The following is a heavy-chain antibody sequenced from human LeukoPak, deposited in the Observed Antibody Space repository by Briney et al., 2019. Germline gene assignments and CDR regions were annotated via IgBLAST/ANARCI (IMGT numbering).Heavy chain of an antibody. V-gene: IGHV1-2*02. Sequence: ASVKVSCKASGYTFSDYYMHWVRQAPGQGLEWMGWINPNSGGTNSSQKFQGRVTMTRDTSISTAYMELSRLRSDDTAVYYCAGEYYYDSNWFDPWGQGTLITVSS. CDR2: INPNSGGT. CDR1: GYTFSDYY. J-gene: IGHJ5*02. D-gene: IGHD3-22*01. CDR3: AGEYYYDSNWFDP.